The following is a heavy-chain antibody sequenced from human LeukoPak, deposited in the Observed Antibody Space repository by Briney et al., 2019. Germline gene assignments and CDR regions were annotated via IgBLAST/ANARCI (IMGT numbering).Heavy chain of an antibody. D-gene: IGHD2/OR15-2a*01. J-gene: IGHJ4*02. V-gene: IGHV3-74*01. CDR1: GFSFSSCW. Sequence: GGSLRLSCSASGFSFSSCWMHWVRQAPGKGLVWVSRINPDGSSTNSADSVKGRFTISRDNAKNTLYLQMNNLRAEDTAVYYCARDEVLSFGYWGQGTLVTVSS. CDR2: INPDGSST. CDR3: ARDEVLSFGY.